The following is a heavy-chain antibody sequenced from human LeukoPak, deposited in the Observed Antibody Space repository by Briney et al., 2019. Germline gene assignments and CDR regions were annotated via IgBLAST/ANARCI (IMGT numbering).Heavy chain of an antibody. J-gene: IGHJ4*02. CDR1: GFTFDDYA. D-gene: IGHD1-7*01. Sequence: GGSLRLSCAASGFTFDDYAMHWVRQAPGKGLEWVSLISGDGGSTYYADSVKGRFTISRGNSKNSLYLQMNSLRTEDTALYYCAKDETDNWNYVPFDYWGQGTLVTVSS. CDR2: ISGDGGST. V-gene: IGHV3-43*02. CDR3: AKDETDNWNYVPFDY.